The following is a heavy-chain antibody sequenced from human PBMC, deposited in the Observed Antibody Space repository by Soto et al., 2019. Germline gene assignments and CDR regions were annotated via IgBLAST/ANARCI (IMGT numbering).Heavy chain of an antibody. CDR2: IIPILGIA. CDR1: GGTFSSYT. V-gene: IGHV1-69*02. Sequence: ASVKVSCKASGGTFSSYTISWVRQAPGQGLEWMGRIIPILGIANYAQKFQGRVTISSDKSTSTAYMELSSLRSEDTAVYYCARVRSSSSWYQDAFDIWGQGTMVTVSS. CDR3: ARVRSSSSWYQDAFDI. J-gene: IGHJ3*02. D-gene: IGHD6-13*01.